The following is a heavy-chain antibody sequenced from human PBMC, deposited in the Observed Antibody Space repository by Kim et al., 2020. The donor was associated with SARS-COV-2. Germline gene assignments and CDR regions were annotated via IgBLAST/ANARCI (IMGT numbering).Heavy chain of an antibody. Sequence: SETLSLTCAVYGGSFSNYYWSWIRQPPGKGLEWIGEINHSGSTNYNPSLKSRVTISVDTSKNQFSLKLSSVTAADTAVYYCARAAIVVVPAALGLGLYYYYYMDVWAKGPRSPSP. D-gene: IGHD2-2*01. J-gene: IGHJ6*03. CDR1: GGSFSNYY. CDR3: ARAAIVVVPAALGLGLYYYYYMDV. V-gene: IGHV4-34*01. CDR2: INHSGST.